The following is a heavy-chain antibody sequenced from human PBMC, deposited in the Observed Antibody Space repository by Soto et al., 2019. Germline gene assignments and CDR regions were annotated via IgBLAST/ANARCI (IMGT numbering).Heavy chain of an antibody. CDR2: XYXXXSX. D-gene: IGHD3-10*01. CDR3: ARDGYDGSGSPYPAY. CDR1: RDYLKNHY. J-gene: IGHJ4*02. Sequence: SETLSLTCSVARDYLKNHYWPWIRHSPGKGPEWIXYXYXXXSXDXXXSXXXXVTISVYTSKRQFSLRLTSVTAADTAVYYCARDGYDGSGSPYPAYWGPGTQVTVSS. V-gene: IGHV4-59*11.